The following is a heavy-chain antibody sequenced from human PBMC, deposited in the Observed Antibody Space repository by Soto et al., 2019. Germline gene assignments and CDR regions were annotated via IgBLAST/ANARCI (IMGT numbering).Heavy chain of an antibody. CDR3: APLRGGGGY. J-gene: IGHJ4*02. Sequence: EVQLVESGGGLIQPGGSLRLSCAVSGFTVSNNYMSWVRQAPGKGLEGVSVIYSGGYTAYGDSVKGRFTISRDNSKNTLFLKRNTRGPDAAAVFSGAPLRGGGGYWGQGTLVTVSS. V-gene: IGHV3-53*01. D-gene: IGHD3-10*01. CDR2: IYSGGYT. CDR1: GFTVSNNY.